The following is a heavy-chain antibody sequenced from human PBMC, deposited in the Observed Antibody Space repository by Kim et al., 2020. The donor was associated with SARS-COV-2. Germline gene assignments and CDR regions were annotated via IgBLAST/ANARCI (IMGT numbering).Heavy chain of an antibody. CDR3: AREGGVPRNVLRYFDWTQAPQALDY. V-gene: IGHV3-48*03. D-gene: IGHD3-9*01. J-gene: IGHJ4*02. CDR1: GFTFSSYE. CDR2: ISSSGSTI. Sequence: GGSLRLSCAASGFTFSSYEMNWVRQAPGKGLEWVSYISSSGSTIYYADSVKGRFTISRDNAKNSLYLQMNSLRAEDTAVYYCAREGGVPRNVLRYFDWTQAPQALDYWGQGTLVTVSS.